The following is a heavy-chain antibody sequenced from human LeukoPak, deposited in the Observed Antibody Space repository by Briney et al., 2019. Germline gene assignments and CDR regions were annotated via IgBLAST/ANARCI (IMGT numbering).Heavy chain of an antibody. D-gene: IGHD3-9*01. Sequence: ASVKVSCTVSNYNSSDYTIRWVRQAPGQGLEWMGWISPKNGDTNPAQRFQGRVTMTTETSTTTAYMDLRNLTSDDTAVYFCARGPLYIDYYSDLWHQATLVTVSS. V-gene: IGHV1-18*01. CDR2: ISPKNGDT. J-gene: IGHJ4*02. CDR1: NYNSSDYT. CDR3: ARGPLYIDYYSDL.